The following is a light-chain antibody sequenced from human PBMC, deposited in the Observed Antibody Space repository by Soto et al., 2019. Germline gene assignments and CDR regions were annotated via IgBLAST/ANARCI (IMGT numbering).Light chain of an antibody. CDR3: SSYTSSTTFVV. V-gene: IGLV2-14*01. CDR2: DVS. CDR1: SSDVGGYNF. J-gene: IGLJ2*01. Sequence: QPVLTQPASVSGSPGQSITISCTGTSSDVGGYNFVSWYQQHPGKVPKLMIHDVSSRPSGISNRFSGSKSGNTASLTISGLQAEDEADYYCSSYTSSTTFVVFGGGTKVTVL.